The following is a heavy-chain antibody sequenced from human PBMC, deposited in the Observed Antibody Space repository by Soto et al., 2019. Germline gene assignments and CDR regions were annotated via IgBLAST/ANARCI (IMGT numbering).Heavy chain of an antibody. V-gene: IGHV1-46*01. CDR1: GYTFTSYY. D-gene: IGHD3-10*01. CDR3: ARGLVPITFTRGVANYYHYYAVEV. CDR2: IDPSGGTT. J-gene: IGHJ6*02. Sequence: QVQLVQSGAEVKKPGASVKFSCKASGYTFTSYYIHWVRQAPGHGLEWMGMIDPSGGTTKYAQKFQGRATMSRDTTTSTVYMEMSGLGAEDTAVYYCARGLVPITFTRGVANYYHYYAVEVWGQGSTVTVSS.